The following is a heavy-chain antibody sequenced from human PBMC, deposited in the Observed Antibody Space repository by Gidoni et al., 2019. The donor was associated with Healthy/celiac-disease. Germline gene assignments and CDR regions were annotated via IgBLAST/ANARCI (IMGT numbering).Heavy chain of an antibody. CDR2: MSGSGGSK. V-gene: IGHV3-23*01. J-gene: IGHJ2*01. D-gene: IGHD3-3*01. CDR1: GFTFTSYA. Sequence: EVQLLESGGGLVQPGGSLRLSCAASGFTFTSYAMSWVLQAPGKGLGWVAAMSGSGGSKYDADSGKGRFTNSRDNSKNTLYLQRNSLRAEDTAVYYCAKEVRDFWYFDLWGRGTLVTVSS. CDR3: AKEVRDFWYFDL.